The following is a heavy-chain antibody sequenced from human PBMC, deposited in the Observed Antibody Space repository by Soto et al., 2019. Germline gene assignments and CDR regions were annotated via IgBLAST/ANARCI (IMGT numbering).Heavy chain of an antibody. D-gene: IGHD3-22*01. CDR2: ISGSGGST. V-gene: IGHV3-23*01. J-gene: IGHJ4*02. Sequence: RGALIVSCAASVFTFSIYAMSWVRQAPGKGLEWVSAISGSGGSTYYADSVKGRFTISRDNSKNTLYLQMNSLRAEDTAVYYCAKDQGTYYYDSSGYYWGQGTMVTVSS. CDR1: VFTFSIYA. CDR3: AKDQGTYYYDSSGYY.